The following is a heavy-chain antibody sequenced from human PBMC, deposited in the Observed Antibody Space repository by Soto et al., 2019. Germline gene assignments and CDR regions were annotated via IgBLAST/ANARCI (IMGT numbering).Heavy chain of an antibody. V-gene: IGHV3-43*01. CDR2: INWDGVDT. Sequence: GGSLRLSCAASGFTFEDFTMPWVRQPPGKGLEGVSLINWDGVDTLYEDSVKGRFTISRDNSKSSLFLQLNGLRTEDSALYYCLTEYRTRSDPLFDALGQGPLVPVSS. CDR1: GFTFEDFT. D-gene: IGHD1-1*01. J-gene: IGHJ4*02. CDR3: LTEYRTRSDPLFDA.